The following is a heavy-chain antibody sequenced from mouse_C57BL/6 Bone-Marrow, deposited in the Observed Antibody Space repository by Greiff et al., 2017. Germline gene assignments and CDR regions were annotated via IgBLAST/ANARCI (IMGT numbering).Heavy chain of an antibody. Sequence: QVQLQQPGAELVMPGASVKLSCKASGYTFTSYWMHWVKQRPGQGLEWIGEIDPSDSYTNYNQKFKGKSTLTVDKSSSTAYMQLSSLTSEDSAVYDCARSGEGYPDAMDYWGQGTAVTVSS. V-gene: IGHV1-69*01. CDR3: ARSGEGYPDAMDY. CDR2: IDPSDSYT. D-gene: IGHD2-2*01. CDR1: GYTFTSYW. J-gene: IGHJ4*01.